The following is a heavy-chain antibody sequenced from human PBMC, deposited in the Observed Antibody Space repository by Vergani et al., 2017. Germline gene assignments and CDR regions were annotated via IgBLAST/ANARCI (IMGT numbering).Heavy chain of an antibody. D-gene: IGHD3-10*01. Sequence: EVQLLESGGGLVQPGGSLRLSCAASGFTFSSYAMTWVRQAPGKGLEWVSVISDSGGSTFYADSVQGRFTISRDNSKNTLFLQMNSLRAEDTAVYYCAGGTGMAYYFDYWGQGTLVTVSS. J-gene: IGHJ4*02. CDR3: AGGTGMAYYFDY. V-gene: IGHV3-23*01. CDR1: GFTFSSYA. CDR2: ISDSGGST.